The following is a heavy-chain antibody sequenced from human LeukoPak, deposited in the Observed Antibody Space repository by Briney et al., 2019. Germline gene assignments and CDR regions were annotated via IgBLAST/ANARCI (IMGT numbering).Heavy chain of an antibody. CDR1: GVNFSDFY. Sequence: GGSLRLSCTASGVNFSDFYMNWIRQAPGKGLEWLSYISISSNIIYYADSVKGRFTISRDNAKNSLYLQMNSLRAEDTAVYYCARDRVFGVVISYYYMDVWGKGTTVTASS. J-gene: IGHJ6*03. V-gene: IGHV3-11*04. CDR3: ARDRVFGVVISYYYMDV. CDR2: ISISSNII. D-gene: IGHD3-3*01.